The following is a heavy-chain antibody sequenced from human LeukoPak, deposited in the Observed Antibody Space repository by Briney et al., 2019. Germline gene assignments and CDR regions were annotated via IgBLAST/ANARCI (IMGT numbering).Heavy chain of an antibody. J-gene: IGHJ4*02. Sequence: GASVKVSCKASGYTFTDYYMHWVQQAPGQGLEWMGWINPNSGGTNYAQKFQGRATMTRDTSISTAYMELSRLRSDDTAVYYCARDGEMATITGFDYWGQGTLVTVSS. CDR1: GYTFTDYY. CDR3: ARDGEMATITGFDY. V-gene: IGHV1-2*02. CDR2: INPNSGGT. D-gene: IGHD5-24*01.